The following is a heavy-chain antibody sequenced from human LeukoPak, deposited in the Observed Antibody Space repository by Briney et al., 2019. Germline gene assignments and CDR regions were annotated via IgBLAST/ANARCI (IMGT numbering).Heavy chain of an antibody. D-gene: IGHD2-15*01. Sequence: PSQTLSLTCTVSGGSISSGDYYWSWIRQPPGKGLEWIGYIYYSGSTYYNPSLKSRVTISVDTSKNQFSLKLSSVTAADTAVYYCARDPSAWWQRLNAFDIWGRGTMVTVSS. V-gene: IGHV4-30-4*08. CDR3: ARDPSAWWQRLNAFDI. J-gene: IGHJ3*02. CDR2: IYYSGST. CDR1: GGSISSGDYY.